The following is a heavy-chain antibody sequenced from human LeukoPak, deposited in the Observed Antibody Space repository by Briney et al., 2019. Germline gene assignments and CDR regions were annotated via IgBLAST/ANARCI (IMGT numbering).Heavy chain of an antibody. CDR2: ISGSGGST. CDR1: GFTFSSYA. CDR3: SKDPGIITFGGPRGDFDY. Sequence: GGSLRLSCAAPGFTFSSYAMSWVRQAPGKGLEWVSAISGSGGSTYYADSVKGRFTISRDNSKNTLHLQMNSLRAEYTAVYYLSKDPGIITFGGPRGDFDYWGQGTLVTVSS. D-gene: IGHD3-16*01. J-gene: IGHJ4*02. V-gene: IGHV3-23*01.